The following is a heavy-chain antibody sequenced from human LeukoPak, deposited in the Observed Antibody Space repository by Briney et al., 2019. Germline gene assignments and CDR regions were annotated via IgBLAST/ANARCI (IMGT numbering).Heavy chain of an antibody. CDR1: GFSFRSHW. J-gene: IGHJ3*02. D-gene: IGHD5-24*01. V-gene: IGHV3-7*01. Sequence: PGGSLRLSCVGSGFSFRSHWVNWVRQSPGKGLERVANIKPDGSDKYYVDSARGRFTVSRDNAKNSAFLQMNSLRAEDTAIYYCATISAQTFDIWGQGTLVSVSS. CDR3: ATISAQTFDI. CDR2: IKPDGSDK.